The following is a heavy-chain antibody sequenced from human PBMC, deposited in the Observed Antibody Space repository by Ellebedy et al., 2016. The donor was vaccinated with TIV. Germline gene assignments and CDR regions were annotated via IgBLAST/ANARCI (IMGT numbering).Heavy chain of an antibody. D-gene: IGHD3-10*01. V-gene: IGHV4-61*01. Sequence: MPSETLSLTCTVSGGSISITSYYWGWIRQPPGKGLEWIGYVYYSGSTNYSPSLKSRVTISVDTSKNQFSLKLSSVTAADTAVYYCARDTTDYYYGSGSYYKWFDPWGQGTLVTVSS. CDR3: ARDTTDYYYGSGSYYKWFDP. CDR1: GGSISITSYY. J-gene: IGHJ5*02. CDR2: VYYSGST.